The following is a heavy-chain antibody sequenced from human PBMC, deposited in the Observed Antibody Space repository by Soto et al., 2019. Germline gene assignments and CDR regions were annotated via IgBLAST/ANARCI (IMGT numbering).Heavy chain of an antibody. CDR1: GGSISSNNW. CDR3: ARGTGWGIDY. D-gene: IGHD6-19*01. V-gene: IGHV4-4*02. J-gene: IGHJ4*02. CDR2: IYHSGST. Sequence: QVQLQESGPGLVKPSGTLSLTCAVSGGSISSNNWWSWVRQPPGKGLEWIGDIYHSGSTNYNPSLNRRLTTSIDKSKNQFSVNSNYVTAAATAVYYCARGTGWGIDYWGQGPLVTVSS.